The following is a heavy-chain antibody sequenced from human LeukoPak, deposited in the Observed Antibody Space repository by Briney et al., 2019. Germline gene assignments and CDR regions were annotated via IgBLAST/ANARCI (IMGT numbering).Heavy chain of an antibody. CDR2: LSDDGGT. J-gene: IGHJ4*02. CDR3: AKRVGYSSSSGGYFDY. D-gene: IGHD6-6*01. Sequence: GGSLRLSCAASGFTFSHFGMSWVRQAQAPGKGLEWVSALSDDGGTYYADSVKGRFSISRDNSKNTLYLEMKSLRTDDTAVYFCAKRVGYSSSSGGYFDYWGQETLVTVSS. CDR1: GFTFSHFG. V-gene: IGHV3-23*01.